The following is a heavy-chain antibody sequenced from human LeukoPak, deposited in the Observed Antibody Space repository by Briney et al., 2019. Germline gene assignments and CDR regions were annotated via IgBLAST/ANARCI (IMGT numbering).Heavy chain of an antibody. D-gene: IGHD2-2*01. Sequence: ASVKVSCKASGYTLTGYYMHWVRQAPGRGREGMGWINPNSGGTNYAQKFQGRVTMTRDTSISTAYMELSRLRSDDTAVYYCARSYCSSTSCYDVFDYWGQGTLVTVSS. V-gene: IGHV1-2*02. J-gene: IGHJ4*02. CDR1: GYTLTGYY. CDR3: ARSYCSSTSCYDVFDY. CDR2: INPNSGGT.